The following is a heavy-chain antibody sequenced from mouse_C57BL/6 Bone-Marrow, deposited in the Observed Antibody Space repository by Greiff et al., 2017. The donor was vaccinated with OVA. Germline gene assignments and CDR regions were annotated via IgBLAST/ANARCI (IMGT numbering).Heavy chain of an antibody. V-gene: IGHV1-82*01. J-gene: IGHJ2*01. CDR1: GYAFSSSW. CDR3: ARYSKYDC. D-gene: IGHD2-5*01. Sequence: VKLQESGPELVKPGASVKISCKASGYAFSSSWMNWVKQRPGKGLEWIGRIYPGDGDTNYNGKFKGKATLTADKSSSTAYMQLSSLTSEDSAVYFCARYSKYDCWGQGTTLTVSS. CDR2: IYPGDGDT.